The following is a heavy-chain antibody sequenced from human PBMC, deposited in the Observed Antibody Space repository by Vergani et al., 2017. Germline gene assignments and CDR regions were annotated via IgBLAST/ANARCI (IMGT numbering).Heavy chain of an antibody. CDR3: ARDRGIMITFGGVIVSNYFDY. V-gene: IGHV3-7*01. CDR2: IKQDGSEK. J-gene: IGHJ4*02. CDR1: GFTFSSYW. Sequence: EVQLVESGGGLVQPGGSLRLSCAASGFTFSSYWMSWVRQAPGKGLEWVANIKQDGSEKYYVDSVKGRFTISRDNAKNSLYLQMNSLRAEDTAVYYCARDRGIMITFGGVIVSNYFDYWGQGTLVTVSS. D-gene: IGHD3-16*02.